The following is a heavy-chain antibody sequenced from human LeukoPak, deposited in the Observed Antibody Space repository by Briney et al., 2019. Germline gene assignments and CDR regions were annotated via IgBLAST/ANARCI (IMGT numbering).Heavy chain of an antibody. CDR1: GFTVSSNY. V-gene: IGHV3-11*04. Sequence: GGSLRLSCAASGFTVSSNYMSWIRQAPGKGLEWVSYISSSGSTIYYADSVKGRFTISRDNAKNSLYLQMNSLRAEDTAVYYCAREPPGRKGPIGWQDYWGQGTLVTVSS. CDR2: ISSSGSTI. CDR3: AREPPGRKGPIGWQDY. D-gene: IGHD3-10*01. J-gene: IGHJ4*02.